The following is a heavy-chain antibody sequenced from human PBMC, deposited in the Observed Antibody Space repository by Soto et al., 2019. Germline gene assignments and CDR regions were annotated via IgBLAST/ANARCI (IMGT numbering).Heavy chain of an antibody. V-gene: IGHV1-69*13. CDR1: GGSFISYA. CDR3: ARVWGVNMIVVGPFDI. CDR2: IIPIFGTA. J-gene: IGHJ3*02. D-gene: IGHD3-22*01. Sequence: SVKVSCKASGGSFISYAISWVRQAPGQGLEWMGGIIPIFGTANYAQKFQGRVTITADESTSTAYMELSSLRSEDTAVCYCARVWGVNMIVVGPFDIWGQGTMVTVSS.